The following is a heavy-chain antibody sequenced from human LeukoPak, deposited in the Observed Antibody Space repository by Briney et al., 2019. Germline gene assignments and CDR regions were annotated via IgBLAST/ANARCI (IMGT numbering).Heavy chain of an antibody. J-gene: IGHJ4*02. D-gene: IGHD5-12*01. V-gene: IGHV3-21*04. CDR3: AGDIVATKLVY. Sequence: GGSLRLSCVASGFTFSDYTMSWFRQAPGKGLEWISSIRSSSAYIYYADSVKGRFTISRDNAKNSLYLQMNSLRAEDTAVYYCAGDIVATKLVYWGQGTLVTVSS. CDR1: GFTFSDYT. CDR2: IRSSSAYI.